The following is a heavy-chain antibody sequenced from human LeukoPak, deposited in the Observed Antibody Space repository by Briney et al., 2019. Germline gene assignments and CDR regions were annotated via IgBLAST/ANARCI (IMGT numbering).Heavy chain of an antibody. V-gene: IGHV3-48*01. J-gene: IGHJ6*03. CDR2: ISSSSSTI. Sequence: GGSLRLSCAASGFTFSSYGMNWVRQAPGKGLEWVSYISSSSSTIYYADSVKGRFTISRDNAKNSLYLQMNSLRAEDTAVYYCSIAVAGTTYMDVWCKGTTVTVSS. D-gene: IGHD6-19*01. CDR3: SIAVAGTTYMDV. CDR1: GFTFSSYG.